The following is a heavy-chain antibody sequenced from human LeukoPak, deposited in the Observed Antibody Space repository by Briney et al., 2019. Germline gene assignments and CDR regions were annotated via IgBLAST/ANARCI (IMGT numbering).Heavy chain of an antibody. J-gene: IGHJ3*01. CDR3: ARITIFGRGYDSFDF. CDR2: ISGYNGNT. D-gene: IGHD3-3*01. Sequence: ASVKVSCKASGYTFTNYGISWVRQAPGQGLGWMGWISGYNGNTNYAQKLQGRVTMTTDTSTSTAYMELRSLRSDDTAVYYCARITIFGRGYDSFDFWGQGTMVTVSS. V-gene: IGHV1-18*01. CDR1: GYTFTNYG.